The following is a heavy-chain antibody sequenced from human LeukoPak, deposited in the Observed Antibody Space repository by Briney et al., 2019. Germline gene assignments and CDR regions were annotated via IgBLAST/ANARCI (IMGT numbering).Heavy chain of an antibody. CDR3: AREIIQTFANWNDYAGTPYYYGMDV. V-gene: IGHV1-18*01. D-gene: IGHD1-1*01. CDR2: ISVYLGNT. Sequence: ASVKVSCKASGYTFTAFGISWVRQAPGQGLEWMGWISVYLGNTLFGQKFQGRVSMTTDTSTSTAYMELRSLRSDDTAVYYCAREIIQTFANWNDYAGTPYYYGMDVWGQGTTVTVSS. CDR1: GYTFTAFG. J-gene: IGHJ6*02.